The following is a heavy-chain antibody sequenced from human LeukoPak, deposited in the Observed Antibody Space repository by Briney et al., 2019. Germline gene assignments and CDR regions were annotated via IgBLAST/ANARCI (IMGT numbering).Heavy chain of an antibody. D-gene: IGHD2-15*01. CDR3: ARDAAAVRFDP. CDR2: ISGSGGST. CDR1: GFTFSSYG. J-gene: IGHJ5*02. V-gene: IGHV3-23*01. Sequence: GGSLRLSCAASGFTFSSYGMSWVRQAPGKGLEWVSAISGSGGSTYYADSVKGRFTISRDNAKNSLYLQMNSLRAEDTAVYYCARDAAAVRFDPWGQGTLVTVSS.